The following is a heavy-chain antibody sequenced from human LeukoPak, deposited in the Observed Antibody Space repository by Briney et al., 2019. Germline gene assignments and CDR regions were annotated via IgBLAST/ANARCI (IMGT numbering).Heavy chain of an antibody. CDR3: ARDLYYYDSSGYYRFDY. CDR1: GGSISSYY. D-gene: IGHD3-22*01. V-gene: IGHV4-4*07. CDR2: IYTSGST. Sequence: SETLSLTCTVSGGSISSYYWSWIRQPAGKGLEWIGRIYTSGSTNYNPSLKSRVTMSVDTSKNQFSLKLSSVTAADTAVYYCARDLYYYDSSGYYRFDYWGQGTLVTVSS. J-gene: IGHJ4*02.